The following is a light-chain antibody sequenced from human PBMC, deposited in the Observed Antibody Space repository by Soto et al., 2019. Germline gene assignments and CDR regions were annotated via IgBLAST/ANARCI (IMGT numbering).Light chain of an antibody. CDR2: GAS. CDR1: QSVSST. CDR3: QQYNSCPIS. V-gene: IGKV3-15*01. J-gene: IGKJ5*01. Sequence: EIVMTQSPATLSVSPGERATLSCRARQSVSSTLAWYQQKPGQAPSLLIYGASSRATGIPGRFSGSGSGTEFTLTISSLQSEDFAVYYCQQYNSCPISCGQGTRLEIK.